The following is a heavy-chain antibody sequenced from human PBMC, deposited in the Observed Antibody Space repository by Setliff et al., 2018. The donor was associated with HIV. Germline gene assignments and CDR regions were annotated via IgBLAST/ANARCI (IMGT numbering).Heavy chain of an antibody. CDR1: GYKFTSYW. Sequence: GESLKISCEGSGYKFTSYWIVWVRQMPGKGLEWMGVIYPGDSDTMYSPVFEGQVTISVDTSINTAYLQWNSLKASDSGIYYCAKSSGSYPLGFDPWGQGTLVTVSS. J-gene: IGHJ5*02. V-gene: IGHV5-51*01. CDR3: AKSSGSYPLGFDP. CDR2: IYPGDSDT. D-gene: IGHD3-16*02.